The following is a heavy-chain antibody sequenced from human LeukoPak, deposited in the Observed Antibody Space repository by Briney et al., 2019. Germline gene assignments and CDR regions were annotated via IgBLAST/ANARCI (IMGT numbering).Heavy chain of an antibody. J-gene: IGHJ4*02. CDR1: GFTFSSYS. CDR3: ARDGYCSGGSCYDPFDY. D-gene: IGHD2-15*01. Sequence: GGSLRLSCAASGFTFSSYSMNWVRRAPGKGLEWVSYISSSSSTIYYAASVKGRFTISRDNAKNSLYLQMNSLRVEDTAVYYCARDGYCSGGSCYDPFDYWGQGTLVTVSS. V-gene: IGHV3-48*01. CDR2: ISSSSSTI.